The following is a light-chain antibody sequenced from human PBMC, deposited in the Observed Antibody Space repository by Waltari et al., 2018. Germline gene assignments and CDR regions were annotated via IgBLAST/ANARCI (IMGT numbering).Light chain of an antibody. CDR1: NPNIGSNP. CDR3: AAWDDSLRGDV. CDR2: TNN. J-gene: IGLJ1*01. Sequence: QPVLTQPPSASGPPGQRVTLSCAGSNPNIGSNPVNWYQQFPGTAPTLLTYTNNQRPSGVPDRFSGSKSGTSASLAISGLQSEDEAEYYCAAWDDSLRGDVFGTGTKVTVL. V-gene: IGLV1-44*01.